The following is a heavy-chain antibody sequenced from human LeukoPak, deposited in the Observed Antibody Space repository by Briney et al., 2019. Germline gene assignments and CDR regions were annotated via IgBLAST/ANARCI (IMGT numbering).Heavy chain of an antibody. D-gene: IGHD4-17*01. J-gene: IGHJ4*02. CDR2: IYSGGST. CDR3: AWEADYGFDY. CDR1: GFTVSSNS. Sequence: GSLRLSCAASGFTVSSNSMTWVRQAPGKGLEWVSVIYSGGSTYYADSVKGRFTISRDNSKNTLYLQMNSLRAEDTAVYYCAWEADYGFDYWGQGTLVTVSS. V-gene: IGHV3-53*01.